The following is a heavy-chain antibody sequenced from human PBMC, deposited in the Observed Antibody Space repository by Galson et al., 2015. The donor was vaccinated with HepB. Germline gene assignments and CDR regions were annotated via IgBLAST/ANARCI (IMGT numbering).Heavy chain of an antibody. CDR3: ARDHKVYNWNYVMGY. CDR1: GFTFSSYA. Sequence: SLRLSCAASGFTFSSYAMHWVRQAPGKGLEWVAVISYDGSNKHYADSVKGRFTISRDNSKNTLYLQMNSLRAEDTAVYYCARDHKVYNWNYVMGYWGQGTPVNVPS. D-gene: IGHD1-7*01. CDR2: ISYDGSNK. V-gene: IGHV3-30-3*01. J-gene: IGHJ4*02.